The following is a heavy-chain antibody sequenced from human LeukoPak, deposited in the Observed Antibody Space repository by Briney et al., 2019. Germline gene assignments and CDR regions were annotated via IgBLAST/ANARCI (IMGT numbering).Heavy chain of an antibody. CDR3: AIDRPSTVFGVADYYYMDV. V-gene: IGHV3-30*04. D-gene: IGHD3-3*01. Sequence: GRSLRLSCAASRFTLSNYAMHGLRRSTGRALVGVAILCYDGTNKDYYDSVKGRFTISRDNSQSPLYLQMDSLRVEDTAVYSCAIDRPSTVFGVADYYYMDVWGQGTTVTVSS. CDR1: RFTLSNYA. J-gene: IGHJ6*03. CDR2: LCYDGTNK.